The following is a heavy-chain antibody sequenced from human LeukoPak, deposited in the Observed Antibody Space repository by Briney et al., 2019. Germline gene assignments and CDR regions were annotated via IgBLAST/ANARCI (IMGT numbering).Heavy chain of an antibody. Sequence: GGSLRLSCAASGFTVSSHYMSWVRQAPGKGLEWVSLIYSAGATDYADSVKGRFIISRDNSKNMLYLQMNSLRVEDTAVYYCASLCGDYAIGDFDIWGQGTMVTVSS. V-gene: IGHV3-66*01. CDR2: IYSAGAT. CDR1: GFTVSSHY. J-gene: IGHJ3*02. CDR3: ASLCGDYAIGDFDI. D-gene: IGHD4-17*01.